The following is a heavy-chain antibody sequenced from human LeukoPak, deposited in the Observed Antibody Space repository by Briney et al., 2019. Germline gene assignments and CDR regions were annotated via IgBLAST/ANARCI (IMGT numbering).Heavy chain of an antibody. CDR2: ISSSSLYI. J-gene: IGHJ4*02. CDR1: GVTFSSYT. CDR3: ARHLSGVTGYTYGRGIDY. V-gene: IGHV3-21*01. D-gene: IGHD5-18*01. Sequence: GGSLRLSCAASGVTFSSYTMNWVRQAPGKGLEWFSSISSSSLYIYYADSVKGRFTISRDNAKTSLYLQMIGLRAEDTAVYYCARHLSGVTGYTYGRGIDYWGQGTLVTVSS.